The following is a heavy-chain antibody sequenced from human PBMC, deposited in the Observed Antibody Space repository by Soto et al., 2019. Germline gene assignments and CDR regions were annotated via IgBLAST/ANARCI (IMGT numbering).Heavy chain of an antibody. Sequence: QVQLVQSGAEVKKPGASVKVSCKASGYTFTSHDINWLRQATGQGLEWMGWMNPNSGNTGYAQKFQGRVTMTRNTSRRTAYMERSSLRSEDTAVYYCARWAYGVYARFEFCGQGTLVTVSS. CDR1: GYTFTSHD. V-gene: IGHV1-8*01. D-gene: IGHD4-17*01. CDR2: MNPNSGNT. CDR3: ARWAYGVYARFEF. J-gene: IGHJ4*02.